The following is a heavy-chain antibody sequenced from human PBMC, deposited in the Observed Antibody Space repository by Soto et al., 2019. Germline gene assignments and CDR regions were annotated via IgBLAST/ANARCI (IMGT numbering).Heavy chain of an antibody. CDR3: AKADYDVFTGQDYYGIDG. D-gene: IGHD3-9*01. CDR2: ISYDGSDK. J-gene: IGHJ6*02. Sequence: PGGSQILSCAASGFTFSSNGMHWVRQAPGKGLEWVAVISYDGSDKYYADSVKGRFTISRDNSKNTLYLQTNSLRAEDTAVYFCAKADYDVFTGQDYYGIDGWGQGTTVTVSS. V-gene: IGHV3-30*18. CDR1: GFTFSSNG.